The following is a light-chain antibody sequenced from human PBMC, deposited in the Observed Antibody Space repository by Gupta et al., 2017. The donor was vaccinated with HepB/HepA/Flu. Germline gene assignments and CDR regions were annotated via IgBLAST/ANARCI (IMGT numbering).Light chain of an antibody. CDR2: GSS. J-gene: IGKJ4*01. CDR3: QQQNYWPLT. Sequence: IVLTQSPATLSLSPGERATLSCWASQSVSSNLAWYQQKRGQAPRLLMYGSSNRAAGIPARFSGSGSGTDFTLTISRLEPEDFAVYYCQQQNYWPLTFGGGTKVEI. CDR1: QSVSSN. V-gene: IGKV3-11*01.